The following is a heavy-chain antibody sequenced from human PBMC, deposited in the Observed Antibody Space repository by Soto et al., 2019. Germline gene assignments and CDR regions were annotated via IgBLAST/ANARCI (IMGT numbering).Heavy chain of an antibody. CDR1: GSTFSSFD. CDR3: ARGWDP. Sequence: QVQLVQSGAEVKKPGASVKVSAKTPGSTFSSFDINWLRQATGQGLEGMGRMNPNSGNTGYVQKFXGRXTMTRNTSISTAYMELSSLRSEDTAVYYCARGWDPWGQGTLVTVSS. D-gene: IGHD1-26*01. J-gene: IGHJ5*02. CDR2: MNPNSGNT. V-gene: IGHV1-8*01.